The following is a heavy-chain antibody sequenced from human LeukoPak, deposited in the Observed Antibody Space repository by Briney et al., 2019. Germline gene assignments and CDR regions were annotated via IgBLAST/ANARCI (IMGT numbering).Heavy chain of an antibody. CDR1: GFTFSMYA. V-gene: IGHV3-23*01. J-gene: IGHJ4*02. CDR2: ISNSGGST. CDR3: ARCRDGYSSFDY. D-gene: IGHD5-24*01. Sequence: GGSLRLSCAASGFTFSMYAMSWVRQAPGKGLEWVSSISNSGGSTYYADSVKGRFTISRDNAKNSLYLQMNSLRAEDTAVYYCARCRDGYSSFDYWGQGTLVTVSS.